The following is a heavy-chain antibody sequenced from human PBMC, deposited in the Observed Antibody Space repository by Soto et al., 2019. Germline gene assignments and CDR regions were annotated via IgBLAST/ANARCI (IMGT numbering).Heavy chain of an antibody. J-gene: IGHJ2*01. CDR1: GCSCSGSN. D-gene: IGHD1-1*01. Sequence: GGSLRLSCAASGCSCSGSNVYWVRQASGKGREGVGRIKDKANSYATAYAVSVKDRFTISRDDSKNTANLQMDSLRTDDTAVYYCVLPGAAPRPWAFDLRGRGALVTVSS. CDR3: VLPGAAPRPWAFDL. V-gene: IGHV3-73*01. CDR2: IKDKANSYAT.